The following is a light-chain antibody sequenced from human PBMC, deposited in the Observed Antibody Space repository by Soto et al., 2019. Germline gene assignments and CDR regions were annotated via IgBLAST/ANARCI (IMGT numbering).Light chain of an antibody. CDR3: LQHYTYPRT. Sequence: EILLTQSPGTLSLSPGERATLSCRASQSVSSSYLAWYQQKPGQPPRFLIYGTSSRATGIPDRFSGSGSGTEFSLTITSLQPEDFATYYCLQHYTYPRTFGQGTKVDIK. CDR1: QSVSSSY. J-gene: IGKJ1*01. V-gene: IGKV3-20*01. CDR2: GTS.